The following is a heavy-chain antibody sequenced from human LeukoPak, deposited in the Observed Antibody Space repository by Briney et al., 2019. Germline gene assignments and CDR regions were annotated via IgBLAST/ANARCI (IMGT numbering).Heavy chain of an antibody. CDR2: INHSGST. V-gene: IGHV4-34*01. CDR3: ARGLTISFDH. J-gene: IGHJ5*02. Sequence: SETLSLTCAVHGGSFSGYYWSWIRQPPGKGLEWIGEINHSGSTNYNPSLKRRVTISVDTSKNQFSLKLRSVTAADTAVYFCARGLTISFDHWGQGTLVTVSS. D-gene: IGHD3-9*01. CDR1: GGSFSGYY.